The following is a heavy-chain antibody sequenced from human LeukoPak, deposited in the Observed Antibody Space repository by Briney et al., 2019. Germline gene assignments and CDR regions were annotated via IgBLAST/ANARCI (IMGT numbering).Heavy chain of an antibody. Sequence: SETLSLTCTVSGGSISSYYWSWIRQPPGKGLEWIGEINHSGSTNYNPSLKSRVTISVDTSKNQFSLKLSSVTAADTAVYYCARGPYCSSTSCLDGMDVWGQGTTVTVSS. D-gene: IGHD2-2*01. V-gene: IGHV4-34*01. J-gene: IGHJ6*02. CDR1: GGSISSYY. CDR3: ARGPYCSSTSCLDGMDV. CDR2: INHSGST.